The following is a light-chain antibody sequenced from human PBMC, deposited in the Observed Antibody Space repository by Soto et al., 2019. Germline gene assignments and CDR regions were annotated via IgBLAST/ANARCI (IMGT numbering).Light chain of an antibody. CDR3: HQPYILPRT. Sequence: DIQMTQSPSSLSVSVGDRVTITCRTSQNIDTYLKWYQQKPGKAPRLLIYNAFILHSGVPSRFSGSGSGTDFTLTISSLQPEDFATYYCHQPYILPRTFGQGTRVEI. J-gene: IGKJ1*01. CDR1: QNIDTY. CDR2: NAF. V-gene: IGKV1-39*01.